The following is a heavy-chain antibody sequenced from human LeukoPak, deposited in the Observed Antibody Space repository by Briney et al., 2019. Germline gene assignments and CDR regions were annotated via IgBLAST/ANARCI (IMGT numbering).Heavy chain of an antibody. Sequence: GGSLRLSCAASGFTFSSDAMSWVRQAPGKGLEWVSAISGSGGSTYYADSVKGRFTISRDNSKNTLYLQMNSLRAEDTAVYYCAKANYYDSSGYSDYWGQGTLVTVSS. CDR2: ISGSGGST. D-gene: IGHD3-22*01. CDR3: AKANYYDSSGYSDY. J-gene: IGHJ4*02. V-gene: IGHV3-23*01. CDR1: GFTFSSDA.